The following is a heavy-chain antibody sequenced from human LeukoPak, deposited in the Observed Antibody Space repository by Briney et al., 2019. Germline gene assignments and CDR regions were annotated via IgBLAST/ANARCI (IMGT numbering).Heavy chain of an antibody. CDR2: ISAYNGNT. CDR3: AREGDCSSTSCYTKGIYYYYMDV. D-gene: IGHD2-2*02. Sequence: ASVKVSCKASGYTFTSYGISWVRQAPGQGLEWMGWISAYNGNTNYEQKLQGRVTMTTDTSTSTAYMELRILRSDDTAVYYCAREGDCSSTSCYTKGIYYYYMDVWGKGTTVTVSS. J-gene: IGHJ6*03. CDR1: GYTFTSYG. V-gene: IGHV1-18*01.